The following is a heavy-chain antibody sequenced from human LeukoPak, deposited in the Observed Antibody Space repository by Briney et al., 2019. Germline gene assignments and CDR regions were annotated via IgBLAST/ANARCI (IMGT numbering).Heavy chain of an antibody. Sequence: GGSLRLSCAASGFTFSSYWMNWARQAPGKGLEWVASINHNGNVNYYVDSVKGRFTISRDNAKNSLYLQMNSLRDEDTAVYYCARALCGGDCRYGMDVWGQGTTVTVSS. CDR2: INHNGNVN. CDR1: GFTFSSYW. V-gene: IGHV3-7*01. CDR3: ARALCGGDCRYGMDV. J-gene: IGHJ6*02. D-gene: IGHD2-21*02.